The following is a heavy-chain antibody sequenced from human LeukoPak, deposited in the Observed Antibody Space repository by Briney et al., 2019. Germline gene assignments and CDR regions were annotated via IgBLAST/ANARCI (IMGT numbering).Heavy chain of an antibody. D-gene: IGHD7-27*01. CDR1: GFNFGGYW. J-gene: IGHJ4*02. V-gene: IGHV3-7*01. CDR3: ASATGDKGGYFDS. Sequence: PGGSLGLSCAASGFNFGGYWMSWVRHAPGKGLERVANIRYDGSETFYGDSVKGRFTVSRDNAKNSLYLQMNSLRAEDTGVYYCASATGDKGGYFDSWGQGAQVTVSS. CDR2: IRYDGSET.